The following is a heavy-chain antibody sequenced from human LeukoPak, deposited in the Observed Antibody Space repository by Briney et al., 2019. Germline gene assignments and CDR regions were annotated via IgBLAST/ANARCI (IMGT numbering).Heavy chain of an antibody. CDR2: ISSRSSYT. CDR3: AKIETFDYDTSGRHWLDS. V-gene: IGHV3-21*01. CDR1: GFNFNTYT. D-gene: IGHD3-16*01. J-gene: IGHJ5*01. Sequence: GGSLRLSCAASGFNFNTYTMNWVRQAPGTGLEWVSSISSRSSYTYYSDSVKGRFTISRDNSKNTLYLQMNSLRTEDTAVYYCAKIETFDYDTSGRHWLDSWGQGTLVTVSS.